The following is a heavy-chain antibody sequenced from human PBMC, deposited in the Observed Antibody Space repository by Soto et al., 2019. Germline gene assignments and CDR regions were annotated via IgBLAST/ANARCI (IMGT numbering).Heavy chain of an antibody. D-gene: IGHD5-12*01. CDR3: ARVVGTTIKYFDY. V-gene: IGHV4-38-2*01. CDR1: GYSISSGYY. J-gene: IGHJ4*02. Sequence: SETLSLTCAVSGYSISSGYYWGWIRQPPGKGLEWIGSIYHSGSTYYNPSLKSRVTISVDTSKNQFSLKLSSVTAADTAVYYYARVVGTTIKYFDYWGQGTLVTVSS. CDR2: IYHSGST.